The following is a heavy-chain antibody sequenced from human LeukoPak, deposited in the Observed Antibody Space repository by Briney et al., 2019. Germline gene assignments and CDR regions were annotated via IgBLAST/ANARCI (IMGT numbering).Heavy chain of an antibody. CDR1: GYTFTSYG. CDR2: ISAYNGNT. J-gene: IGHJ6*04. Sequence: ASVKVSCKASGYTFTSYGISWVRQAPGQGLEWMGGISAYNGNTNYAQKLQGRVTMTTDTSTSTAYMELRSLRSDDTAVYYCARALSGSGRVYYYYGMDVWGKGTTVTVSS. D-gene: IGHD3-10*01. CDR3: ARALSGSGRVYYYYGMDV. V-gene: IGHV1-18*04.